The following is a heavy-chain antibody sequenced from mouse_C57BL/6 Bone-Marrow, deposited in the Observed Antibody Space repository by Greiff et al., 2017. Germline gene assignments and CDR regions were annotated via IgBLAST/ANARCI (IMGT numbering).Heavy chain of an antibody. D-gene: IGHD2-3*01. Sequence: VQLQESGAELVKPGASVKISCKASGYTFTDYYINWVKQRPGQGLEWIGKTGPGSGSTDYNEKFKGKATLTADKSSSTAYMQLSSLTSEDSAFYVCAGAWQGRRDGGRWYFDVGGTGTTSTVSS. CDR3: AGAWQGRRDGGRWYFDV. J-gene: IGHJ1*03. CDR1: GYTFTDYY. V-gene: IGHV1-77*01. CDR2: TGPGSGST.